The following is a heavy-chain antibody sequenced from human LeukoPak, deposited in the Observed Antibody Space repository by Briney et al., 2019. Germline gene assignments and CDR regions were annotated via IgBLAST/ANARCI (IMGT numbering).Heavy chain of an antibody. V-gene: IGHV4-59*10. D-gene: IGHD6-19*01. J-gene: IGHJ3*02. CDR3: ARQGGSGWFRARNAFDI. Sequence: PSETLSLTCAASGVSISSYYRSWVRQPAGKGLEWIGCIYTSGSTNYNPSLKSRVTMSVDTSKNQFSLKLSSVTAADTAVYYCARQGGSGWFRARNAFDIWGQGTMVTVSS. CDR2: IYTSGST. CDR1: GVSISSYY.